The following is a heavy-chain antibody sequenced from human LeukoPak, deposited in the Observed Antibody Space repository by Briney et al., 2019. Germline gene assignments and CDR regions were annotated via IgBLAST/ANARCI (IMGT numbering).Heavy chain of an antibody. CDR2: IYHSEST. J-gene: IGHJ3*02. CDR1: GYSISSGYY. V-gene: IGHV4-38-2*02. Sequence: SETLSLTCTVSGYSISSGYYWGWIRQPPGKGLEWIGSIYHSESTYYNPSLKSRVTISVDTSKNQFSLRLNSVTAADTAVYYCARGITMIVVVEPYDAFDIWGQGTMVTVSS. CDR3: ARGITMIVVVEPYDAFDI. D-gene: IGHD3-22*01.